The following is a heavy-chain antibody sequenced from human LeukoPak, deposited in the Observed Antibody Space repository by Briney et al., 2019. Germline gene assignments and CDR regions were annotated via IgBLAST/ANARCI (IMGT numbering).Heavy chain of an antibody. J-gene: IGHJ3*02. V-gene: IGHV3-7*03. CDR1: GFTFSSYW. D-gene: IGHD6-19*01. Sequence: PGGSLRLSCAASGFTFSSYWMSWVRQAPGKGLDWVANIKQDGSDKYYVDSVEGRFTISRDNAKNSLYLQMNSLRAEDTALYHCARGYKRSSGWYDAFDIWGQGTMVTVSS. CDR2: IKQDGSDK. CDR3: ARGYKRSSGWYDAFDI.